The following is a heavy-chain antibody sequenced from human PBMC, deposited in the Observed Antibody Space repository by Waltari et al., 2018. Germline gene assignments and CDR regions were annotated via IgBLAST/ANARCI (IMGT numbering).Heavy chain of an antibody. CDR2: IYYGGRT. Sequence: QLQLQESGPGLVKPSETLSLTCTVSGGSISSSSYYWGWIRKPPGKGLEWIGSIYYGGRTRYTQPLKSRVTISVDTPKNQFSLKLSSVTAADTAVYYCASAVDTAMANWFDPWGQGTLVTVSS. V-gene: IGHV4-39*07. CDR1: GGSISSSSYY. D-gene: IGHD5-18*01. CDR3: ASAVDTAMANWFDP. J-gene: IGHJ5*02.